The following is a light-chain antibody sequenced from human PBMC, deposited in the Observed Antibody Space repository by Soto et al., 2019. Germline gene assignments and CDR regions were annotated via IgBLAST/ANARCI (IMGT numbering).Light chain of an antibody. Sequence: DIQMTQSPSSLSASVGDRVTITCQASQDISNYLNWYQQKPGKAPKLLIYDASNLETGVPSSFSGSGSGTDFTFTISSLQPEDIETYYCQQYDNPYTFGQGTKLEIK. J-gene: IGKJ2*01. CDR2: DAS. CDR1: QDISNY. CDR3: QQYDNPYT. V-gene: IGKV1-33*01.